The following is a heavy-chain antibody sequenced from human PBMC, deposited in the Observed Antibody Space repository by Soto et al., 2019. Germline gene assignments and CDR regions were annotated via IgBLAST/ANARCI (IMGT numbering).Heavy chain of an antibody. J-gene: IGHJ4*02. CDR1: GFSLSTFGVG. Sequence: SGPTLVNPTQTLTLTCTFSGFSLSTFGVGVGWIRQPPGKALEWLALIYWNDDKRYSPSLKSRLSITKDTSRNQVVLTMTNMDPVDTAKYFCEHINSSSPIDYCGQGPPVTVYS. CDR3: EHINSSSPIDY. CDR2: IYWNDDK. V-gene: IGHV2-5*01. D-gene: IGHD6-13*01.